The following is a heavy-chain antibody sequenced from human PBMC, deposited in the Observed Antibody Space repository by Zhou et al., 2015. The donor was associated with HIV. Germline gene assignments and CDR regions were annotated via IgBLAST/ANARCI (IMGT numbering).Heavy chain of an antibody. CDR1: GGTFSSYA. Sequence: QVQLVQSGAEVKKPGSSVKVSCKASGGTFSSYAISWVRQAPGQGLEWMGGIIPIFGTANYAQKFQGRVTITADESTSTAYMELSSLRSEDTAVYYCARASRGYYDFWSGYEPLFDYWGQGTLVTVSS. J-gene: IGHJ4*02. CDR3: ARASRGYYDFWSGYEPLFDY. CDR2: IIPIFGTA. V-gene: IGHV1-69*01. D-gene: IGHD3-3*01.